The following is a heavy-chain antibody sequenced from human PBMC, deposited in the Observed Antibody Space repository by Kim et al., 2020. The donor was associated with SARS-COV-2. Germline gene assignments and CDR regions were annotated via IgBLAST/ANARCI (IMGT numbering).Heavy chain of an antibody. CDR3: AKDLSYASGSYYNPDY. CDR1: GFSFSSYG. V-gene: IGHV3-30*18. Sequence: GGSLRLSCAASGFSFSSYGMHWVRQAPGKGLEWVAFISYDGSKKYYADSVKGRFTISRDNSKNTLYLQMNSLRAEDTAVYYCAKDLSYASGSYYNPDYWGQGTLVTVSS. D-gene: IGHD3-10*01. J-gene: IGHJ4*02. CDR2: ISYDGSKK.